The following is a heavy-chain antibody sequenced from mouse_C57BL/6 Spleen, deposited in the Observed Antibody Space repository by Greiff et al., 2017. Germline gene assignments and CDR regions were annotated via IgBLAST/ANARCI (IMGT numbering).Heavy chain of an antibody. J-gene: IGHJ4*01. D-gene: IGHD2-5*01. CDR2: IYPSDSET. V-gene: IGHV1-61*01. Sequence: QVQLQQPGAELVRPGSSVKLSCKASGYTFTSYWMDWVKQRPGQGLEWIGNIYPSDSETHYNQKFKDKATLTVDKSSSTAYMQLSSLTSEDSAVYDCARQYSKVYAMDYWGQGTSGTVSS. CDR3: ARQYSKVYAMDY. CDR1: GYTFTSYW.